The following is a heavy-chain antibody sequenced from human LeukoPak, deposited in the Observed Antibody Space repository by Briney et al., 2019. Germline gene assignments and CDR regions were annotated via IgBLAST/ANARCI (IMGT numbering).Heavy chain of an antibody. V-gene: IGHV3-11*04. CDR1: GFIFSDYY. CDR3: ARTDSSGYYSTEYFQH. J-gene: IGHJ1*01. CDR2: ITSSGSNM. Sequence: GGSLRLSCAASGFIFSDYYMSWIRQAPGKGLEWVSYITSSGSNMYYADSAKGRFTISRDNAKNSLYLQMNSLRAEDTAVYYCARTDSSGYYSTEYFQHWGQGTLVTVSS. D-gene: IGHD3-22*01.